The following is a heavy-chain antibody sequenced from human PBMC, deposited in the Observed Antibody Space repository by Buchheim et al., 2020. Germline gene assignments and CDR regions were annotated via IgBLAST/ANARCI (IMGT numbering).Heavy chain of an antibody. V-gene: IGHV1-69*04. CDR1: GGTFSSYA. CDR3: ARSRDYYDSSGYPTDY. Sequence: QVQLVQSGAEVKKPGSSVKFSCKASGGTFSSYAISWVRQAPGQGLEWMGRIIPILGIANYAQKFQGRVTITADKSTSTAYMELSSLRSEDTAVYYCARSRDYYDSSGYPTDYWGQGTL. D-gene: IGHD3-22*01. CDR2: IIPILGIA. J-gene: IGHJ4*02.